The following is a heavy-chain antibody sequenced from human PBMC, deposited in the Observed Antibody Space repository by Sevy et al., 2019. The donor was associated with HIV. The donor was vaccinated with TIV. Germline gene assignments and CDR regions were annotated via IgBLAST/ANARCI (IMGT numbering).Heavy chain of an antibody. CDR2: IYYSGST. D-gene: IGHD6-19*01. CDR3: ARDPGIAVAGEYYFDY. V-gene: IGHV4-59*13. Sequence: SETLSLTCTVSGGSISSYYWSWIRQPPGKGLEWIGYIYYSGSTNYNPSLKSRVTISVDTSKNRFSLKLTSVTAADTAVYYCARDPGIAVAGEYYFDYWGQGTLVTVSS. J-gene: IGHJ4*02. CDR1: GGSISSYY.